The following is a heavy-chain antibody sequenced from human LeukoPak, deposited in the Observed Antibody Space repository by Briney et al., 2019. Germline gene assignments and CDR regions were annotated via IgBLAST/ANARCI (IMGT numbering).Heavy chain of an antibody. CDR2: IYYSGNT. D-gene: IGHD3-9*01. V-gene: IGHV4-39*01. CDR3: ARHGGAYYDILTGNFDY. CDR1: GGSISSSSHY. Sequence: SETLSLTCTVSGGSISSSSHYWGWIRQTPGKGLEWIGSIYYSGNTYYNPSLRSRVTISLDTSQNQFSLKLSSVTAADTAVYYCARHGGAYYDILTGNFDYWGQGTLVTVPS. J-gene: IGHJ4*02.